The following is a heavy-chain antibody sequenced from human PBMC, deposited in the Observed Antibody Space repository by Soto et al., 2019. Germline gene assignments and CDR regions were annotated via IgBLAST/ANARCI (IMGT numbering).Heavy chain of an antibody. CDR1: VGTFGSYA. Sequence: SVKVSCKASVGTFGSYAISWVRQAPGQGLEWMGGIIPIFGTANYAQKFQGRVTITADESTSTAYMELSSLRSEDTAVYYCARGGATYSNYVFWFDPWGQGTLVTVS. D-gene: IGHD4-4*01. J-gene: IGHJ5*02. CDR2: IIPIFGTA. V-gene: IGHV1-69*13. CDR3: ARGGATYSNYVFWFDP.